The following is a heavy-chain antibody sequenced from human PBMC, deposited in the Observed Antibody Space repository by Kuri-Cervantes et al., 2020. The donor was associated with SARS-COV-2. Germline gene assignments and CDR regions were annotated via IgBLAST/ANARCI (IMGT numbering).Heavy chain of an antibody. J-gene: IGHJ6*02. Sequence: ASVKVSCKASGYTFTSYAMHWVRQAPGQRLEWMGWINAGNGNTKYSQKFQGRVTITRDTSASTAYMELGSLRSEDTAVYYCAKGSYYDSSGSNYYYYGMDVWGQGTTVTVSS. CDR1: GYTFTSYA. CDR3: AKGSYYDSSGSNYYYYGMDV. D-gene: IGHD3-22*01. V-gene: IGHV1-3*01. CDR2: INAGNGNT.